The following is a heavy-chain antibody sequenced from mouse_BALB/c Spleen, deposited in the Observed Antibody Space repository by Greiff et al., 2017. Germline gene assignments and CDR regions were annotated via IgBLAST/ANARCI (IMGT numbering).Heavy chain of an antibody. V-gene: IGHV1S53*02. J-gene: IGHJ2*01. D-gene: IGHD2-1*01. CDR1: GYTFTDHA. Sequence: QVQLQQSDAELVKPGASVTISCKASGYTFTDHAIHWVKQKPEQGLEWIGYISPGNGDIKYNEKFKGKATLTADKSSSTAYMELSSLTNEDSAVYYCTRDGNHYFDDWGQGTTLTVAS. CDR2: ISPGNGDI. CDR3: TRDGNHYFDD.